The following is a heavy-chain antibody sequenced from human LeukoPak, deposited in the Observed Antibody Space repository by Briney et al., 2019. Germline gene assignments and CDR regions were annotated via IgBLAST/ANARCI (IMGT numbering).Heavy chain of an antibody. CDR1: GFTFSSFG. V-gene: IGHV3-23*01. D-gene: IGHD6-19*01. CDR2: ISSTGGTA. Sequence: PGGTLRLSCAASGFTFSSFGMSWVRQAPGKGLEWVSAISSTGGTAYYADSVKGRFTISRDNSKNTLYLQMNSLRAEDTALYYCARDKYSSGWYDAFDIWGQGTMVTVSS. J-gene: IGHJ3*02. CDR3: ARDKYSSGWYDAFDI.